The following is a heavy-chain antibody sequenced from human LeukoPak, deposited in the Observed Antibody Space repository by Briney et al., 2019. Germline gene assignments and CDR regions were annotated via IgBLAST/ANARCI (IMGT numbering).Heavy chain of an antibody. V-gene: IGHV3-21*01. Sequence: GGSPRLSWAASGFTFSSYSMNWVRQAPGKGLEWVSSISSSSSYIYYADSVKGRLTISRDNAKNSLYLQMNSLRAEDTAVYYCARDRSFDVDTAMVLPDYWGQGTLVTVSS. J-gene: IGHJ4*02. CDR3: ARDRSFDVDTAMVLPDY. CDR1: GFTFSSYS. D-gene: IGHD5-18*01. CDR2: ISSSSSYI.